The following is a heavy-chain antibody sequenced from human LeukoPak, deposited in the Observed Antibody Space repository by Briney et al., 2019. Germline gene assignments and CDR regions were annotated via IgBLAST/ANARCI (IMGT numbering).Heavy chain of an antibody. Sequence: SETLSLTCAVSGVSISSNLWWTWVRQPPGKGLEWIAEIHHSGSINYNPSLKSRVAISVDKAKNQFSLNLNSVTAADTAVYYCARGGDRSFDYWGQGTLVTVSS. D-gene: IGHD3-10*01. V-gene: IGHV4-4*02. CDR3: ARGGDRSFDY. CDR2: IHHSGSI. J-gene: IGHJ4*02. CDR1: GVSISSNLW.